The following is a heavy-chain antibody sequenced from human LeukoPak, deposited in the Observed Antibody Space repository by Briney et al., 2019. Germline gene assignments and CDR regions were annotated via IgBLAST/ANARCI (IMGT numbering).Heavy chain of an antibody. CDR1: GGSFSGYY. CDR3: VTYYFDSSGPKKNY. J-gene: IGHJ4*02. D-gene: IGHD3-22*01. CDR2: INHSGST. Sequence: SETLSLTCAVYGGSFSGYYWSWIRQAPGKGLEWIGEINHSGSTNYNPSLKSRVTISVDTSKKQFSLKLSSVTAADTAVYYCVTYYFDSSGPKKNYWGQGTLVTVSS. V-gene: IGHV4-34*01.